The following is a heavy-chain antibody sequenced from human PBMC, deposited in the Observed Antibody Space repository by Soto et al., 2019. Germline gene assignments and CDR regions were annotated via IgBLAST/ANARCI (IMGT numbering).Heavy chain of an antibody. Sequence: EVHLLEAGGNLIQPGGSLRLSCAASGFTFSSYAMSWVRQAPGQGLEWLSAISGPGATIYYADSVKGRFTISRDNSKNTLYLLMNSLTAEDTAVYYCAKMLTMVRGVTGLRDFDFWGQGTLVTVSS. CDR1: GFTFSSYA. CDR2: ISGPGATI. V-gene: IGHV3-23*01. CDR3: AKMLTMVRGVTGLRDFDF. D-gene: IGHD3-10*01. J-gene: IGHJ4*02.